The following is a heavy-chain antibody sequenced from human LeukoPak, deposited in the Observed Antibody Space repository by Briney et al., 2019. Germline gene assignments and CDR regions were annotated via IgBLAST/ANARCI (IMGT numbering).Heavy chain of an antibody. D-gene: IGHD2-2*01. V-gene: IGHV1-69*06. CDR3: AGTPTRDCSSTSCYQFDY. J-gene: IGHJ4*02. CDR2: IIPIFGTA. CDR1: GGTFSSYA. Sequence: SVKVSCKASGGTFSSYAISWVRQAPGEGLEWMGGIIPIFGTANYAQKFQGRVTITADKSTSTAYMELSSLRSEDTAVYYCAGTPTRDCSSTSCYQFDYWGQGTLVTVSS.